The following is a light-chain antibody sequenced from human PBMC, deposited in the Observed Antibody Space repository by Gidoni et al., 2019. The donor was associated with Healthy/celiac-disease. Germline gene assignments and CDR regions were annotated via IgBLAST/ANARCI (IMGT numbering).Light chain of an antibody. CDR2: AAS. Sequence: DIQMTQSPSSLSASVGDRVTITCRASQSIRSYLNWYKQKTGKAPKLLIYAASSLQSGVPSRFSGSGSGTDFTLTISSLQPEDFATYYCQQSYSTSITFGQGTRLEIK. CDR1: QSIRSY. CDR3: QQSYSTSIT. V-gene: IGKV1-39*01. J-gene: IGKJ5*01.